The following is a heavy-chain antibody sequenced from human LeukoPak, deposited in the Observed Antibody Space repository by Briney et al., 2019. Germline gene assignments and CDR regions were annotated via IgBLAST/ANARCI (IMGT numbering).Heavy chain of an antibody. V-gene: IGHV3-33*01. CDR1: GFTFSSYG. CDR3: AREATWGQWYFDL. J-gene: IGHJ4*02. CDR2: IWYDGSNK. Sequence: GGSLRLSCAASGFTFSSYGMHWVRQAPGKGLEWVAVIWYDGSNKYYADSVKGRFTLSRDNSKNTLFLQMNIVSVEDTAVYYCAREATWGQWYFDLWGQGTPVTVSS. D-gene: IGHD6-19*01.